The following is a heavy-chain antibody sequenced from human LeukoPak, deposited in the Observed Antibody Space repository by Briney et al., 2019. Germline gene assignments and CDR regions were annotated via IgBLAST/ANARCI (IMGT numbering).Heavy chain of an antibody. CDR3: ARRDLLTNDAFDI. CDR1: GFTVSSNY. V-gene: IGHV3-66*04. CDR2: IYSGGST. D-gene: IGHD2-8*01. Sequence: GGSLRLSCAASGFTVSSNYMSWVRQAPGKGLEWVSAIYSGGSTYYADSVKGRFTISRDNSKNTLYLQMNSLRAEDTAVYYCARRDLLTNDAFDIWGQGTMVTVSS. J-gene: IGHJ3*02.